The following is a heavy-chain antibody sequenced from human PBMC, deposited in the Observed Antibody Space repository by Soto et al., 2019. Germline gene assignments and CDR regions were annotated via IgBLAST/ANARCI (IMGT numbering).Heavy chain of an antibody. J-gene: IGHJ4*02. CDR1: GYTFTSYG. D-gene: IGHD3-22*01. CDR2: ISAYNGNT. Sequence: ASMKVSCKASGYTFTSYGISWVRQAPGQGLEWMGWISAYNGNTNYAQKLQGRVTMTTDTSTSTAYMELRSLRSDDTAVYYCARDRGERYYDSSGYSDYWGQGTLVTVSS. CDR3: ARDRGERYYDSSGYSDY. V-gene: IGHV1-18*04.